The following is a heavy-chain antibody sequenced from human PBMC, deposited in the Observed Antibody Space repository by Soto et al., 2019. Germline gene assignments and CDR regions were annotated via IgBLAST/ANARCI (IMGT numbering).Heavy chain of an antibody. Sequence: QVQLVQSGAEVKKPGASVKVSCKASGYTFTSYYMHWVRQAPGQGLEWMGIINPSGGSTSYAQKFQGRVTMTRDTSTSTVYMDLSSLRSEDTAVYYCARVGYGDYVDYWGQGTLVTVSS. D-gene: IGHD4-17*01. CDR3: ARVGYGDYVDY. V-gene: IGHV1-46*03. CDR1: GYTFTSYY. J-gene: IGHJ4*02. CDR2: INPSGGST.